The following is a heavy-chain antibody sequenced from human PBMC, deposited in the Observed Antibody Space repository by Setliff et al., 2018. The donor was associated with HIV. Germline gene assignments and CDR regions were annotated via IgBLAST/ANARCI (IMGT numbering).Heavy chain of an antibody. V-gene: IGHV4-39*01. CDR3: ARLSRIAAVYFHH. CDR2: IYYSGST. CDR1: GGSISSSNYY. Sequence: SETLSLTCTVSGGSISSSNYYWGWIRQPPGKGLEWIGSIYYSGSTYYNPSLKSRVTISVDTSKNQFSLKLSSVTAADTAVYYCARLSRIAAVYFHHWGQGTLVTVSS. J-gene: IGHJ1*01. D-gene: IGHD6-25*01.